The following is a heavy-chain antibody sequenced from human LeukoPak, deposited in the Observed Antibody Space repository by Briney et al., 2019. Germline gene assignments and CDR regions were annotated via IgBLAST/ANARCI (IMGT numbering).Heavy chain of an antibody. CDR3: AREPYYYDSSGYFRPGGFDY. CDR1: GYTFTGYY. Sequence: ASVKVSCKASGYTFTGYYMHWVRQAPGQGLEWMGWINPNSGGTNYAQKFQGRVTMTRDTSISTAYMELSGLRSDDTAVYYCAREPYYYDSSGYFRPGGFDYWGQGTLVTVSS. V-gene: IGHV1-2*02. CDR2: INPNSGGT. J-gene: IGHJ4*02. D-gene: IGHD3-22*01.